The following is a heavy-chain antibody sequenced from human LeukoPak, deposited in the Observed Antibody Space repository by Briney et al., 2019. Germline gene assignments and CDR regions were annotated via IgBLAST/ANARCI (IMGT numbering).Heavy chain of an antibody. CDR2: IDISGTTI. CDR1: GITLSNYG. V-gene: IGHV3-11*01. Sequence: GGSLRLSCAVSGITLSNYGMSWVRQAPGKGLEWVSYIDISGTTIYYTHSVKGRFTISRDNAKNSLYLQMNSLRAEDTAFYYCARRKHSSGWSPNEYYFDYWGQGTLVTVSS. CDR3: ARRKHSSGWSPNEYYFDY. J-gene: IGHJ4*02. D-gene: IGHD6-13*01.